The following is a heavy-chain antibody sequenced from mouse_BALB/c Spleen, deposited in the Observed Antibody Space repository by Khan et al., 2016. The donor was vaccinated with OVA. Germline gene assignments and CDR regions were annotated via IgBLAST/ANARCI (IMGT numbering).Heavy chain of an antibody. V-gene: IGHV1S56*01. Sequence: QVQLQQSGPDLVKPGALVKISCKASGYTFTSYDINWVKQRPGQGLEWIGWIYPGDGSTKYNEKFKGKATLTADKSSSTAYMHLSSLTSESSAVYFCAREGIRGVAMDYWGQGTSGTVSS. D-gene: IGHD1-1*01. CDR3: AREGIRGVAMDY. J-gene: IGHJ4*01. CDR1: GYTFTSYD. CDR2: IYPGDGST.